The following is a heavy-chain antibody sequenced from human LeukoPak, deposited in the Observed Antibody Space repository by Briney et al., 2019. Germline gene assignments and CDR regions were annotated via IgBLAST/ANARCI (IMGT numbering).Heavy chain of an antibody. CDR3: ARVYRYCSGGSCYYLDY. CDR2: IYSGGST. CDR1: GGSFSGYY. Sequence: ETLSLTCAVYGGSFSGYYWSWVRQAPGKGLEWVSVIYSGGSTYYADSVKGRFTISRDNSKNTLYLQMNSLRAEDTAVYYCARVYRYCSGGSCYYLDYWGQGTLVTVSS. J-gene: IGHJ4*02. D-gene: IGHD2-15*01. V-gene: IGHV3-53*01.